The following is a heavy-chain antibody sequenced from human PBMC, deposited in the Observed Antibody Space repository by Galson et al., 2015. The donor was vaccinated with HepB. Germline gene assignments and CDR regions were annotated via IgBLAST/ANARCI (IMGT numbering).Heavy chain of an antibody. J-gene: IGHJ3*02. CDR3: ARPSLKYCSGDSCYPDAFDI. CDR1: GGSISSYY. Sequence: ETLSLTCTVSGGSISSYYWNWIRQPPGKGQEWMGYIHYSGTTSYNPSLKSRVTISADTSKNQFSLKLSSVTAADTAVYYCARPSLKYCSGDSCYPDAFDIWGQGTMVTVSS. V-gene: IGHV4-59*08. D-gene: IGHD2-15*01. CDR2: IHYSGTT.